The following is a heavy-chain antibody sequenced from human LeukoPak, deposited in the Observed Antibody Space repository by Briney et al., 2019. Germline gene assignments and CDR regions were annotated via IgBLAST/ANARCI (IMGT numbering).Heavy chain of an antibody. CDR3: ARAAPRSSSIDTYYFDY. D-gene: IGHD6-13*01. Sequence: ASVKVSCKASGYTFTSYDINWVRQATGQGLEWMGWMNPNSGNTGYAQKFQGRVTMTRNTSISTAYMELSSLRSEDTAVYYCARAAPRSSSIDTYYFDYWGQGTLVTVSS. V-gene: IGHV1-8*01. CDR2: MNPNSGNT. CDR1: GYTFTSYD. J-gene: IGHJ4*02.